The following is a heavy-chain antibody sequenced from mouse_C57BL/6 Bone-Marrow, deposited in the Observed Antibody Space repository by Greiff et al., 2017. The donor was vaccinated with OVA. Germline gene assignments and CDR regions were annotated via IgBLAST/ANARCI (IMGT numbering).Heavy chain of an antibody. Sequence: DVKLVESGGGLVKPGGSLKLSCAASGFTFSDYGMHWVRQAPEKGLEWVAYISSGSSTIYYADTVKGRFTISRDNAKNTLFLQMTSLRSEDTAMYYCARPPGYYGSSLWYFDVWGTGTTVTVSS. CDR2: ISSGSSTI. CDR1: GFTFSDYG. J-gene: IGHJ1*03. V-gene: IGHV5-17*01. CDR3: ARPPGYYGSSLWYFDV. D-gene: IGHD1-1*01.